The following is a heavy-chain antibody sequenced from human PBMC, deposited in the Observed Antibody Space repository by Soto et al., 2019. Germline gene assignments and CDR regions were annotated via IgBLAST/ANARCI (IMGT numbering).Heavy chain of an antibody. CDR3: ARPLYPSYYYGSSGTPRVAFDI. Sequence: QVQLVQSGAEVKKPGSSVKVSCKASGGTFSSYAISWVRQAPGQGLEWMGGIIPIFGTANYAQKFQGRVTITADESTSTSYMELSSLRSEETAVSYCARPLYPSYYYGSSGTPRVAFDIWCQGKMANPSS. V-gene: IGHV1-69*01. D-gene: IGHD3-22*01. J-gene: IGHJ3*02. CDR1: GGTFSSYA. CDR2: IIPIFGTA.